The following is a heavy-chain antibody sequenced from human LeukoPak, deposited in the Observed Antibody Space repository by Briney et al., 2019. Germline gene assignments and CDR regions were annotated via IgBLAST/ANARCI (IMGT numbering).Heavy chain of an antibody. J-gene: IGHJ4*02. CDR3: ARDLKMGYSSGRYSWGTGSSNDY. CDR1: GGSISSSNW. V-gene: IGHV4-4*02. Sequence: SETLSLTCAVSGGSISSSNWWSWVRQPPGKGLEWIGEIYHSGSTNYNPSLKSRVTISVDKSKNQFSLKLSSVTAADTAVYYCARDLKMGYSSGRYSWGTGSSNDYWGQGTLVTVSS. D-gene: IGHD6-19*01. CDR2: IYHSGST.